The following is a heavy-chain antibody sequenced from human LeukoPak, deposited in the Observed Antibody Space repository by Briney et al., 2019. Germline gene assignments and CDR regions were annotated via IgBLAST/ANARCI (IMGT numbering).Heavy chain of an antibody. CDR1: GYTFTGYY. Sequence: GASVKVSCKASGYTFTGYYMHWVRQAPGQGLEWMGWINPNSGGTNYAQKFQGRVIMTRDTSISTAYMELSRLRSDDTAVYYCARDSGPYYGDYDRCLDYWGQGTLVTVSS. D-gene: IGHD4-17*01. CDR3: ARDSGPYYGDYDRCLDY. V-gene: IGHV1-2*02. CDR2: INPNSGGT. J-gene: IGHJ4*02.